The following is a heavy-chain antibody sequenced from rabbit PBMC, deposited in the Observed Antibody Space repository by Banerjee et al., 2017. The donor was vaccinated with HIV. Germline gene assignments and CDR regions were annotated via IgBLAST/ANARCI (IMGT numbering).Heavy chain of an antibody. D-gene: IGHD7-1*01. CDR1: GFSFSSSDY. CDR3: ARDTGTSFSSYGMDL. Sequence: QSLEESGGDLVKPGASLTLTCTASGFSFSSSDYMCWVRQAPGKGLEWISCIAGSGSGFTYSATWATGRFTISKTSSTTVTLQMTSLTVADTATYFCARDTGTSFSSYGMDLWGRAPSSPS. J-gene: IGHJ6*01. V-gene: IGHV1S40*01. CDR2: IAGSGSGFT.